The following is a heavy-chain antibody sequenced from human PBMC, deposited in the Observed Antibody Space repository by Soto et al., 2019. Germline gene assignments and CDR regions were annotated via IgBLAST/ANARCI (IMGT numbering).Heavy chain of an antibody. V-gene: IGHV1-8*01. CDR3: ARSVGGSNVNFDY. CDR2: MNPDSGNT. CDR1: GYTFTSYD. D-gene: IGHD3-10*01. J-gene: IGHJ4*02. Sequence: QVQLVQSGAEVRTPGASVKVSCKASGYTFTSYDINWVRQATGQGPEWMGWMNPDSGNTGYVQKFQGRVTMTRNTAISTAYMELSSLRSEDTAVDYCARSVGGSNVNFDYWGQGTLVTVSS.